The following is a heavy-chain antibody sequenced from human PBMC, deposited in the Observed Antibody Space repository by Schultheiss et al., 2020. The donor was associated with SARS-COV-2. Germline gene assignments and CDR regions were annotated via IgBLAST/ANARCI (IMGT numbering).Heavy chain of an antibody. CDR3: ARGGYCSGGSCYSDWFDP. V-gene: IGHV1-2*04. CDR2: INPNSGGT. J-gene: IGHJ5*02. Sequence: ASVKVSCKASGGSFSTYAISWVRQAPGQGLEWMGWINPNSGGTNYAQKFQGWVTMTRDTSISTAYMELSRLRSDDTAVYYCARGGYCSGGSCYSDWFDPWGQGTLVTVSS. CDR1: GGSFSTYA. D-gene: IGHD2-15*01.